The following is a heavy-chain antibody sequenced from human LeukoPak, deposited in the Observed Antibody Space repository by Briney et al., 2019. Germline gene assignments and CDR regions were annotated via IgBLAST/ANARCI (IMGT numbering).Heavy chain of an antibody. D-gene: IGHD2-21*01. CDR3: ARGPYHSPNDAFDI. V-gene: IGHV1-8*03. Sequence: GASVKVSCKASGYTFTSYDINWVRQATGQGLEWMGWMNPNSGNTGYAQKFQGRVTITRNTSISTAYMELSSLRSEDTAVYYCARGPYHSPNDAFDIWGQGTMVTVSS. CDR2: MNPNSGNT. J-gene: IGHJ3*02. CDR1: GYTFTSYD.